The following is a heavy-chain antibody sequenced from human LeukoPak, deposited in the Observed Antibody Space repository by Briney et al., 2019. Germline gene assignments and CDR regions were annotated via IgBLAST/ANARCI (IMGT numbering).Heavy chain of an antibody. J-gene: IGHJ5*02. CDR1: GFTLDDYA. CDR3: AKGVDSSGYYSNWFDP. D-gene: IGHD3-22*01. Sequence: GRSLRLSCAASGFTLDDYAMHWVRQAPGKGLEWVSGISWNSGSIGYADSVKGRFTISRDNAKNSLYLQMNSLRAEDTALYYCAKGVDSSGYYSNWFDPWGQGTLVTVSS. V-gene: IGHV3-9*01. CDR2: ISWNSGSI.